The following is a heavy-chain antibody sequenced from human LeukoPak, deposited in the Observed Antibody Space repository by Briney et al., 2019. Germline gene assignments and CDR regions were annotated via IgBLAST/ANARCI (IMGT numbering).Heavy chain of an antibody. D-gene: IGHD3-10*01. J-gene: IGHJ4*02. CDR2: ISDSGDST. V-gene: IGHV3-23*01. CDR1: GFTFSSYS. CDR3: TKWSGFGND. Sequence: PGGSLRLSCAASGFTFSSYSMTWVRQTPGKGLEWVSGISDSGDSTYYADSVKGRFTISRDNSRNTLYLEMNSLRAEDTAVYYCTKWSGFGNDWGQGTQVTVSS.